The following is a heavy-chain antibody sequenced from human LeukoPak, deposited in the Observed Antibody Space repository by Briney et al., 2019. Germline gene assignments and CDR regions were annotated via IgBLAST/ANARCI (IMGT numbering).Heavy chain of an antibody. D-gene: IGHD2-2*02. CDR3: ARDGARSIVVVPAAILD. J-gene: IGHJ4*02. CDR1: GYSISSGYY. V-gene: IGHV4-38-2*02. CDR2: IYHSGST. Sequence: SETLSLTCTVSGYSISSGYYWGWIRQPPGKGLEWIGSIYHSGSTYCNPSLKSRVTISVDTSKNQFSLKLSSVTAADTAVYYCARDGARSIVVVPAAILDWGQGTLVTVSS.